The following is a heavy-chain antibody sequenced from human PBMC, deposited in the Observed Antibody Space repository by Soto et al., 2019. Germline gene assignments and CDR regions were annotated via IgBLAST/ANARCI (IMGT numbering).Heavy chain of an antibody. CDR3: GRDWDV. CDR1: GITFSSYW. J-gene: IGHJ6*04. Sequence: EVHLVESGGGLVQPGGSLRLSCGASGITFSSYWMSWVRQAPGKGLEWVANIRPDGSEQHYVDSVKGRFTISRDDAKNSLYLQMNSLRVEETAVYYCGRDWDVWGRGTTVTVSS. V-gene: IGHV3-7*01. CDR2: IRPDGSEQ.